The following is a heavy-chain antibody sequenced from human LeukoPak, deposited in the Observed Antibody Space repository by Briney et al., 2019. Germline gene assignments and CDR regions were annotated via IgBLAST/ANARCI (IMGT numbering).Heavy chain of an antibody. V-gene: IGHV3-9*01. CDR3: AKPSIKYQLLYGLFDY. CDR2: ISWNSGSI. J-gene: IGHJ4*02. D-gene: IGHD2-2*02. Sequence: GGSLRLSCAASGFTFDDYAMHWVRQAPGKGLEWVSGISWNSGSIGYADSVKGRFTISRDNSKNTLYLQMNSLRAEDTAVYYCAKPSIKYQLLYGLFDYWGQGTLVTVSS. CDR1: GFTFDDYA.